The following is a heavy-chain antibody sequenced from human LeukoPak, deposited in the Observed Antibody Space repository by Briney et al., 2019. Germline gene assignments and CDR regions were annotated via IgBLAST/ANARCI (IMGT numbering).Heavy chain of an antibody. J-gene: IGHJ4*02. CDR2: ISNNGGYT. V-gene: IGHV3-23*01. D-gene: IGHD2-15*01. CDR3: AKQLGYCSDGSCYFPY. CDR1: GFTFSSSA. Sequence: GGSLRLSCAASGFTFSSSAMSWVRQAPGKGLEWVSAISNNGGYTYYADSVQGRFTISKDNSKSTLCLQMNSLRAEDTAVYYCAKQLGYCSDGSCYFPYWGQGTLVTVSS.